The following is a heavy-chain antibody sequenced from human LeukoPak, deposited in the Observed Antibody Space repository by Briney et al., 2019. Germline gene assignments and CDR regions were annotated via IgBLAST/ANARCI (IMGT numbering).Heavy chain of an antibody. J-gene: IGHJ5*02. CDR1: GFTFSSYS. CDR3: ARDLEGDCSSTSCNWFDP. V-gene: IGHV3-21*01. CDR2: ISSSSSYI. D-gene: IGHD2-2*01. Sequence: GRSLRLSCAASGFTFSSYSMNWVRQAPGKGLEWVSSISSSSSYIYYADSVKGRFTISRDNAKNSLYLQMNSLRAEDTAVYYCARDLEGDCSSTSCNWFDPWGQGTLVTVSS.